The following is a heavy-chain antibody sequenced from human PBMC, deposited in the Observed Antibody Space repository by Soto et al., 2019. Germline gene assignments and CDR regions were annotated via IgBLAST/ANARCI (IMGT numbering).Heavy chain of an antibody. CDR3: ARGGVVVVVAATYGMDV. D-gene: IGHD2-15*01. J-gene: IGHJ6*02. CDR2: INPNSGGT. CDR1: GYTFTGYY. Sequence: QVQLVQSGAEVKKPGASVKVSCKASGYTFTGYYMHWVRQAPGQGLEWMGWINPNSGGTNYAQKFQGWVTMTRDTSLSHTYMGLSRVRSDDPAVYYCARGGVVVVVAATYGMDVWGQGTTVTVSS. V-gene: IGHV1-2*04.